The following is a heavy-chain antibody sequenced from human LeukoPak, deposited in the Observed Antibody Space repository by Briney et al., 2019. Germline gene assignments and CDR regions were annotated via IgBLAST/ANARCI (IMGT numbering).Heavy chain of an antibody. CDR3: ARARYANAWYAFDI. J-gene: IGHJ3*02. CDR2: IYYSGST. V-gene: IGHV4-59*01. D-gene: IGHD2-2*01. Sequence: PSETLSLTCTVSGGSMRSYYWSWIRQPPGTGLEWIGYIYYSGSTFYNPSLTSRVTTLVDTSKNQFSLKLTSVTAADTAVYYCARARYANAWYAFDIWGHGTMVTVSS. CDR1: GGSMRSYY.